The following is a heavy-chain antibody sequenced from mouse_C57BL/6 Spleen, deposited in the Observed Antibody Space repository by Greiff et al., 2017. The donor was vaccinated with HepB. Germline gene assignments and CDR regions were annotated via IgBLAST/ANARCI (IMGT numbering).Heavy chain of an antibody. CDR1: GYTFTSYG. CDR3: ARRGVYYDYDGAWFAY. J-gene: IGHJ3*01. CDR2: IYPRSGNT. D-gene: IGHD2-4*01. V-gene: IGHV1-81*01. Sequence: LVESGAELARPGASVKLSCKASGYTFTSYGISWVKQSTGQGLEWIGEIYPRSGNTYYNEKFKGKATLTADKSSSTAYMELRSLTSEDSAVYFCARRGVYYDYDGAWFAYWGQGTLVTVSA.